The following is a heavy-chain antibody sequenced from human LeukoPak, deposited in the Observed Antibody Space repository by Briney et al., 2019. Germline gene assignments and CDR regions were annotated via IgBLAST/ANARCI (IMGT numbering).Heavy chain of an antibody. J-gene: IGHJ5*02. Sequence: SETLSLTCTVSGGSISSYYWSWIRQPAGKGLEWIGRIYTSGSTNYNPSLKSRVTMSVDTSKNQFSLKLSSVTAADMAVYYCARDDHYGDYPNWFDPWGQGTLVTVSS. V-gene: IGHV4-4*07. CDR3: ARDDHYGDYPNWFDP. D-gene: IGHD4-17*01. CDR1: GGSISSYY. CDR2: IYTSGST.